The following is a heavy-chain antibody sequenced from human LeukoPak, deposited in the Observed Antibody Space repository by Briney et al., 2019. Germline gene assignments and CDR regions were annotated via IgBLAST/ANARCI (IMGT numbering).Heavy chain of an antibody. V-gene: IGHV3-21*01. CDR1: GFTFSSYS. CDR2: ISSSSYI. CDR3: ARDINDEERSTPQRFDP. Sequence: PGGSLRLSCAASGFTFSSYSMNWVRQAPGKGLEWVSSISSSSYIYYADSVKGRFTISRDNAKNSLYLQMNSLRAEDTAVYYCARDINDEERSTPQRFDPWGQGTLVTVSS. D-gene: IGHD2-2*01. J-gene: IGHJ5*02.